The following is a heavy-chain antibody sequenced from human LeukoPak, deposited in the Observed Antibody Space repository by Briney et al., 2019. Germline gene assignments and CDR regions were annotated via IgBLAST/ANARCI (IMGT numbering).Heavy chain of an antibody. CDR2: IRSKANSYAT. V-gene: IGHV3-73*01. CDR3: TRQPYLTFDY. Sequence: PGGSLRLSCAASGFTFSGTAMHWVRQASGKGLEWVGRIRSKANSYATAYAASVKGRFTISRDDSKNTAYLQMNSLKTEDTAVYYCTRQPYLTFDYWGQGTLVTVSS. CDR1: GFTFSGTA. J-gene: IGHJ4*02.